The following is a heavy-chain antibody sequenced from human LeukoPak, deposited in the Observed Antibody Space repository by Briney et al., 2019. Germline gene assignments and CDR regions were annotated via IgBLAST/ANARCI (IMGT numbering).Heavy chain of an antibody. CDR3: ASQGGGTWYFDL. J-gene: IGHJ2*01. Sequence: SETLSLTCTVSGGSISSSSYYWGWIRQPPGKGLEWIGSIYYSGSTYYNPSLKSRVTISVDTSKNQFSLKLSSVTAADTAVYYCASQGGGTWYFDLWGRGTLVTVSS. D-gene: IGHD1-26*01. CDR1: GGSISSSSYY. CDR2: IYYSGST. V-gene: IGHV4-39*01.